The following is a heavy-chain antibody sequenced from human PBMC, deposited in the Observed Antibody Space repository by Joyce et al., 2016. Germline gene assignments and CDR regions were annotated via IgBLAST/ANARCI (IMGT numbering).Heavy chain of an antibody. V-gene: IGHV3-30*18. CDR1: GFSFGSSG. Sequence: QVQLVESGGGVVQPGRSLRLSCAASGFSFGSSGMHWVRQGPGKGLEGVAVISYDGSRKYYADSVKGRFTISRDNSKKTLYLQMNSLRAEDTAVYYCAKAQRRGVVPSAIFDWGQGTLVTVSS. J-gene: IGHJ4*02. CDR2: ISYDGSRK. CDR3: AKAQRRGVVPSAIFD. D-gene: IGHD2-2*01.